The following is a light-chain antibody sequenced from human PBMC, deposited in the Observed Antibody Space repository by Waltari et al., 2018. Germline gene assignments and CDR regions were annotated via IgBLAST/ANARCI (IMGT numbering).Light chain of an antibody. CDR3: QQGYRTPLT. V-gene: IGKV1-39*01. Sequence: DIQMTQYPSSLSASVGDRVTITCRASQSIGDYLNWYQQKPGKAPKVLIYAASSLQSGVPSRFSGSGSGTDFTLTISTLQPEDFATYYCQQGYRTPLTFGGGTKVEIK. CDR1: QSIGDY. J-gene: IGKJ4*01. CDR2: AAS.